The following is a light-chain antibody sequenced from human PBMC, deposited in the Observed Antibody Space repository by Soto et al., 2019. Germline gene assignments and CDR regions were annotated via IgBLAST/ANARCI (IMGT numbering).Light chain of an antibody. CDR3: QQYYSSPYT. CDR1: QTILYRSNNKNY. J-gene: IGKJ2*01. V-gene: IGKV4-1*01. Sequence: DIVMTQSPDSLAVSLGGRATINCESSQTILYRSNNKNYLAWYQQKPGQPPKLLIYWASTRESGVPDRFSGSESGTDFTLTISSLQAEDVAVYYCQQYYSSPYTFGQGTKLEIK. CDR2: WAS.